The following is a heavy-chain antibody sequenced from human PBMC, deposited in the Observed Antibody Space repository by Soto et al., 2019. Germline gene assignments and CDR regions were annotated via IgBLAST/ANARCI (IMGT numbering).Heavy chain of an antibody. V-gene: IGHV3-23*01. D-gene: IGHD6-19*01. CDR1: GFTFSSYA. CDR2: ISGSGGST. CDR3: AKRGAGHYFDY. J-gene: IGHJ4*02. Sequence: EVQLLESGGGLVQPGGSLRLSCAASGFTFSSYAMSWVRQAPGKGLEWVSVISGSGGSTYYADSVKGRFTISRDNSKNPLYLQMNILRAEDTAVYYCAKRGAGHYFDYWGQGTQVTVSS.